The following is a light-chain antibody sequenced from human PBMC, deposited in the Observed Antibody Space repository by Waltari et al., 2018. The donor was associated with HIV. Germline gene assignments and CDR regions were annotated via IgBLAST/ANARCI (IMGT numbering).Light chain of an antibody. CDR3: CSYAGTSILV. CDR1: SSDVGSYNL. J-gene: IGLJ3*02. V-gene: IGLV2-23*02. Sequence: QSALTQPASVSGSPGQSITISCTGTSSDVGSYNLVSWYQQHPGKAPNLMIYEVTKRPSGVSKRFSGSKSGNTASLTISGLQAEDEGDYHCCSYAGTSILVFGGGTKLTVL. CDR2: EVT.